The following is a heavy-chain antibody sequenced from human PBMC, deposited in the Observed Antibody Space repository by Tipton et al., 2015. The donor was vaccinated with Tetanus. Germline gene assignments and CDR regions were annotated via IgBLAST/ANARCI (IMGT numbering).Heavy chain of an antibody. CDR2: IYFNGTA. CDR1: GGSISGSGYF. D-gene: IGHD1-1*01. CDR3: ARDAGDSGH. V-gene: IGHV4-61*08. J-gene: IGHJ4*02. Sequence: TLSLTCNVSGGSISGSGYFWNWIRQFPGRGLEWIGYIYFNGTAKYNPSLKSRLTISVDASKKQLSLKLTSVTAADTAVYYCARDAGDSGHWGPGTQVTVSS.